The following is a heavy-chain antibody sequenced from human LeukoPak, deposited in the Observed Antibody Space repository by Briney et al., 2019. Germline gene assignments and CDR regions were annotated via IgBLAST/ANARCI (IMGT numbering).Heavy chain of an antibody. CDR1: GGTFSSYA. Sequence: SVKVSCKASGGTFSSYAISWVRQAPGQGLEWMGGIIPIFGTANYAQKFQGRVTITTDESTSTAYMELSSLRSEDTAVYYCARQIFGVASDAFDIWGQGTMVTVSS. CDR2: IIPIFGTA. D-gene: IGHD3-3*01. J-gene: IGHJ3*02. V-gene: IGHV1-69*05. CDR3: ARQIFGVASDAFDI.